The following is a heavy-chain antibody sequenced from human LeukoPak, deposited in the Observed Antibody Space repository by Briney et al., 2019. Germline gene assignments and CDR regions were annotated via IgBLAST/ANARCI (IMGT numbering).Heavy chain of an antibody. Sequence: ASVKVSCKASGGTFSSYVISWVRQAPGQGLEWMGGIIPIFGTANYAQKFQGRVTITADESTSTAYMELSSLRSEDTAVYYCATSDTYGSGSYYLVDYWGQGTLVTVSS. CDR3: ATSDTYGSGSYYLVDY. D-gene: IGHD3-10*01. CDR1: GGTFSSYV. CDR2: IIPIFGTA. V-gene: IGHV1-69*13. J-gene: IGHJ4*02.